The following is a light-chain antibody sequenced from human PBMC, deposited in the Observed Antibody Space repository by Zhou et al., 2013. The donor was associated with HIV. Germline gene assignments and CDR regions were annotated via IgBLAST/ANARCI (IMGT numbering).Light chain of an antibody. CDR3: QQYNTYPIT. CDR2: KAS. V-gene: IGKV1-5*03. J-gene: IGKJ5*01. Sequence: DVQVTQSPSTLSASVGDSVTITCRASQSISNWLAWYQQKPGKAPNLLIYKASTLESGVPSRFSGSGSGTEFTLTISSLQPDDFATYYCQQYNTYPITFGQGTRLEI. CDR1: QSISNW.